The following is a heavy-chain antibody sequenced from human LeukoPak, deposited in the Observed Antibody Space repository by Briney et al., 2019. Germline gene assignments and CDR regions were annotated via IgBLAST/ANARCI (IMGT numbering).Heavy chain of an antibody. CDR1: GGTISRSY. J-gene: IGHJ3*02. V-gene: IGHV4-59*01. CDR2: IDYSGST. D-gene: IGHD1-26*01. Sequence: SETLSLTCIVSGGTISRSYWSWIRQPPGKGLEWIAYIDYSGSTNYNPSLKSRLTISLDASKNQFSLKLSSVTAADTAVYYCARDRRRDLLHAFDIWGQGTMVTVSS. CDR3: ARDRRRDLLHAFDI.